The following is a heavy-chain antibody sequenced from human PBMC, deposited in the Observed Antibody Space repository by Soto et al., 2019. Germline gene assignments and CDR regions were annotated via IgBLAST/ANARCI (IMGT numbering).Heavy chain of an antibody. Sequence: GASVKVSCKASGYTFTSYHITWVRQAPGQGLEWMGWISPNLGITNYAQKFQGRVTITTDTSTSTAYMELSSLRSEDTAVYYCARFRGSYGMDVWGQGTTVTVSS. V-gene: IGHV1-69*10. D-gene: IGHD3-10*01. J-gene: IGHJ6*02. CDR2: ISPNLGIT. CDR1: GYTFTSYH. CDR3: ARFRGSYGMDV.